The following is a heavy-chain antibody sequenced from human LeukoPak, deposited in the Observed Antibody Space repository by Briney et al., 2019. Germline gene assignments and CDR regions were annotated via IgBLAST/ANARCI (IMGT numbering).Heavy chain of an antibody. CDR1: GGSISSYY. D-gene: IGHD3-3*01. CDR3: ARLTIFGVLTINWFDP. V-gene: IGHV4-59*12. Sequence: SETLSLTCTVSGGSISSYYWSWIRQPPGKGLEWIGSTLYTGTTHYNPSFKSRATLSVDTSKKQVSLRLTSVTAADTAVYYCARLTIFGVLTINWFDPWGQGTLVTVSS. J-gene: IGHJ5*02. CDR2: TLYTGTT.